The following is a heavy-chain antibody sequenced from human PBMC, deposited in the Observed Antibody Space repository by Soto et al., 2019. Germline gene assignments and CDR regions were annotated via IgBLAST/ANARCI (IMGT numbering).Heavy chain of an antibody. CDR2: ISVSGGTT. D-gene: IGHD3-22*01. V-gene: IGHV3-23*01. CDR1: GFTFRNFA. Sequence: EVHLLDSGGGLIQPGGSLRLSCAASGFTFRNFAMNWVRQAPGKGLEWVSGISVSGGTTYYADSVRGRFTVSRDNSKTSVFQQMNSLRAEDTAVYCCAKGMYYYDSSGYRLFDYWGQGTLVTVSS. J-gene: IGHJ4*02. CDR3: AKGMYYYDSSGYRLFDY.